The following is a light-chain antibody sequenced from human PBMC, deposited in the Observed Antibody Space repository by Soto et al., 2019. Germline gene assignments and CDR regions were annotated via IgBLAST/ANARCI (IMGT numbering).Light chain of an antibody. V-gene: IGKV1-39*01. J-gene: IGKJ3*01. CDR1: QSISRH. CDR3: QQSYSSPPLFN. Sequence: DIQMTQSQSSLSASVGDRVTITCRARQSISRHLNWYQQKPGRAPNLLIYAASSLQSGVPSRFSGSGSGTDFNLTVSSLQPEDFATYYCQQSYSSPPLFNSGHGTKGD. CDR2: AAS.